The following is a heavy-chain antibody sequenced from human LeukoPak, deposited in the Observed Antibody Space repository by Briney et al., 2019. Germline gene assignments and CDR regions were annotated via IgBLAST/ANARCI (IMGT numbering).Heavy chain of an antibody. V-gene: IGHV3-21*01. J-gene: IGHJ4*02. CDR1: GFTFSSYS. D-gene: IGHD6-19*01. CDR3: AKGSLDGWLVTYRYFDN. Sequence: GGSLRLSCAASGFTFSSYSMNWVRQAPGKGLEWVSSISSSSSYIYYADSVKGRFTISRDNAKNSLYLQMNSLRAEDTTVYYCAKGSLDGWLVTYRYFDNWGQGTLVTVSS. CDR2: ISSSSSYI.